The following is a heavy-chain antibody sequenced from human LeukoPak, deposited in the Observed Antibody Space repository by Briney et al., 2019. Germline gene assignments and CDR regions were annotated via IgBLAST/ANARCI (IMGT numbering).Heavy chain of an antibody. Sequence: GGSLRLSCAASGFTFSSYWMSWVRQAPGKGLEWVSAIRSNGHTTYDADSVRGRFTISRDNSKNTLYLQMNSLRAEDTAVYYCARGGWDYYDFWSGRFDYWGQGTLVTVSS. CDR3: ARGGWDYYDFWSGRFDY. V-gene: IGHV3-23*01. CDR2: IRSNGHTT. J-gene: IGHJ4*02. D-gene: IGHD3-3*01. CDR1: GFTFSSYW.